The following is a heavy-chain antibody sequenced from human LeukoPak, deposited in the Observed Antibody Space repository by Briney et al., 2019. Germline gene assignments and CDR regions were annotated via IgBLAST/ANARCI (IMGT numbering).Heavy chain of an antibody. J-gene: IGHJ4*01. CDR2: ISGSGGRT. CDR3: ANLSIASQTCYYASSGPIFDY. Sequence: GGSLRLSCAASGFTFSSYCLRWVRQAPGKGLEWVSAISGSGGRTYYAPPVKGRLAMSREKSQNTLYSPMPSMRAEDTAVYNCANLSIASQTCYYASSGPIFDYWGHGTPVTVSS. CDR1: GFTFSSYC. V-gene: IGHV3-23*01. D-gene: IGHD3-22*01.